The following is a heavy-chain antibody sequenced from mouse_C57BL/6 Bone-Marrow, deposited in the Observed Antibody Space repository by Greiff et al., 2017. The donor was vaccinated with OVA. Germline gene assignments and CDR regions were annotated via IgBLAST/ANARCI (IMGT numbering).Heavy chain of an antibody. D-gene: IGHD1-1*01. V-gene: IGHV1-72*01. CDR3: AREPYYYGSSYGPGPDY. CDR1: GYTFTSYW. CDR2: IDPISGGT. J-gene: IGHJ2*01. Sequence: VQLQQPGAELVKPGASVKLSCKASGYTFTSYWMHWVKQRPGRGLEWIGRIDPISGGTKYPEKFKSKATLPVDQPSSTAYMQLSSLTYEDSEDYDCAREPYYYGSSYGPGPDYWGQGTTLTVAS.